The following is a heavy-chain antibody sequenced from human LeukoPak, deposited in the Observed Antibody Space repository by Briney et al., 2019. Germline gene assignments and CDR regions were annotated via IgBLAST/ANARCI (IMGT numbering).Heavy chain of an antibody. D-gene: IGHD6-19*01. V-gene: IGHV3-30*03. CDR1: GVRFRNHG. CDR3: AREATWGQWYFDH. Sequence: GTSLRLACVASGVRFRNHGMHWVRQAPGKGLEWVAVIASDGGAKFYADSVKGRFTLSRDNPKNMFFLQMNLLTVEDTAIYYCAREATWGQWYFDHWGQGTPVTVSS. J-gene: IGHJ4*02. CDR2: IASDGGAK.